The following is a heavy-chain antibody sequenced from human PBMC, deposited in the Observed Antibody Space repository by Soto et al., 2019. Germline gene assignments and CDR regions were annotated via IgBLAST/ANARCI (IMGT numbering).Heavy chain of an antibody. CDR3: ARRPGYYSYFDL. CDR2: ISHSGST. Sequence: QVQLQESGPGLVKPSGTLSLTCAVSSGSISSSNWWSWVRQPPGKGLEWIGEISHSGSTNYNPSLKSRVTISVDKSKNQFSLMLNSVTAADTAVYYCARRPGYYSYFDLWGRGTLVTVSS. V-gene: IGHV4-4*02. CDR1: SGSISSSNW. J-gene: IGHJ2*01. D-gene: IGHD6-25*01.